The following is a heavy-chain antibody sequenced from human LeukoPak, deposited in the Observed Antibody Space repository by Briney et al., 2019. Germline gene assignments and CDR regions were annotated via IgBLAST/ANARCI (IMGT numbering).Heavy chain of an antibody. J-gene: IGHJ3*02. CDR3: ARPRPGSYGDAFDI. Sequence: SVKVSCKASGGTFSSYAISWVRQAPGQGLEWMGRIIPILGIANYAQKFQGRVTITAGKSTSTAYMELSSLRSEDTAVYYCARPRPGSYGDAFDIWGQGTMVTVSS. CDR2: IIPILGIA. CDR1: GGTFSSYA. D-gene: IGHD1-26*01. V-gene: IGHV1-69*04.